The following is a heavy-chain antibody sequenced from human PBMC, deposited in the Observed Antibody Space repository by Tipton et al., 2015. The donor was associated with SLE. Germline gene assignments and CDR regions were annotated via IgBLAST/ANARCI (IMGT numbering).Heavy chain of an antibody. CDR2: IYHSGST. CDR3: ARGEGPVDFWSDYHTHLTWFDP. Sequence: TLSLTCTVSGYSISSGSYWGWIRQPPRKGLEWIGSIYHSGSTYYNPSLKSRVSMSVDTSKEQFSLKLNSVTAADTAVYYCARGEGPVDFWSDYHTHLTWFDPWGQGTLVTVSS. J-gene: IGHJ5*02. CDR1: GYSISSGSY. D-gene: IGHD3-3*01. V-gene: IGHV4-38-2*02.